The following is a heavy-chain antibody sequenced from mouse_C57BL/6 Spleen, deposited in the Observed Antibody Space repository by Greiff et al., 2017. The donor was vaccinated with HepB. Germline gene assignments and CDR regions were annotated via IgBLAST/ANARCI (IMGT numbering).Heavy chain of an antibody. Sequence: EVKLVESGGGLVKPGGSLKLSCAASGFTFSDYGMHWVRQAPEKGLEWVAYISSGSSTIYYADTVKGRFTISRDTAKNTLFLQMTSLMSEDTAMYYCARPLTTVGSCVDYFDYWGQGTTRTVSS. CDR2: ISSGSSTI. J-gene: IGHJ2*01. CDR1: GFTFSDYG. CDR3: ARPLTTVGSCVDYFDY. V-gene: IGHV5-17*01. D-gene: IGHD1-1*01.